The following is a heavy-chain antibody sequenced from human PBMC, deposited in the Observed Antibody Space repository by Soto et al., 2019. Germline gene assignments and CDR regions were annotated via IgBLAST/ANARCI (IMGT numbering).Heavy chain of an antibody. V-gene: IGHV4-31*03. D-gene: IGHD3-16*01. CDR1: GGSISSGGYY. CDR3: ARGFYDYIYNWFDP. Sequence: SETLSLTCTVSGGSISSGGYYWSWIRQHPGKGLEWIGYIYYSGSTYYNPSLKSRVTISVDTSKNQFSLKLSSVTAADTAVYYCARGFYDYIYNWFDPWGQGTLVTVSS. J-gene: IGHJ5*02. CDR2: IYYSGST.